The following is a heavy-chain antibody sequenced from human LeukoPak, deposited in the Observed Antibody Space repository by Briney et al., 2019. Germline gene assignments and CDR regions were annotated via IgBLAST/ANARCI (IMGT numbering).Heavy chain of an antibody. CDR2: IKQDGSEG. CDR1: GFTFSDYW. J-gene: IGHJ6*03. Sequence: GGSLRLCCAASGFTFSDYWMTWVRQAPGKGLEWVANIKQDGSEGYYVDSVKGRSTVSRDNAKSSLYLQLNSLRAEDTAVYYCATRSCSISACRASSYHCMDFWGKGTTVTVSS. D-gene: IGHD2-2*01. CDR3: ATRSCSISACRASSYHCMDF. V-gene: IGHV3-7*01.